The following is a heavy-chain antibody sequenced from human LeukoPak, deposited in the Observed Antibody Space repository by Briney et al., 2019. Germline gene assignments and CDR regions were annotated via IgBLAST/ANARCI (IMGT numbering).Heavy chain of an antibody. CDR3: ARILYWGKSTYFDY. V-gene: IGHV5-51*01. Sequence: PGESLKISCKGSGYSFNSYWNGWVRKMPWKGLEWMGIIYPGDSYTRYSPSFQGQVTISADKSISTAYLQWSSLNASDTAMYYCARILYWGKSTYFDYWGQGTLVTVSS. D-gene: IGHD3-16*01. CDR2: IYPGDSYT. CDR1: GYSFNSYW. J-gene: IGHJ4*02.